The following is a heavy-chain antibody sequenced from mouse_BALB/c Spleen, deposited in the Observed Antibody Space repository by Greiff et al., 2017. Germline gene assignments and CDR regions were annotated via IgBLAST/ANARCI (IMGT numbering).Heavy chain of an antibody. CDR2: SRNKANDYTT. D-gene: IGHD2-1*01. J-gene: IGHJ3*01. CDR3: ARACYGNYPAWFAY. Sequence: EVKLVESGGGLVQPGGSLRLSCATSGFTFSDFYMEWVRQPPGKRLEWIAASRNKANDYTTEYSASVKGRFIVSRDTSQSILYLQMNALRAEDTAIYYCARACYGNYPAWFAYWGQGTLVTVSA. CDR1: GFTFSDFY. V-gene: IGHV7-1*02.